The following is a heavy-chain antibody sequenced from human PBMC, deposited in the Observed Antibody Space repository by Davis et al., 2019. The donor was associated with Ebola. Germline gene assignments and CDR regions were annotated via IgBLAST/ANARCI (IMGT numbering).Heavy chain of an antibody. J-gene: IGHJ4*02. V-gene: IGHV3-30-3*01. D-gene: IGHD1-1*01. CDR1: GFTFSSYA. CDR3: ARDRGTGTTLDY. CDR2: ISYDGSNK. Sequence: GESLKISCAASGFTFSSYAMHWVRQAPGKGLEWVAVISYDGSNKYYADSVKGRFTISRGNSKNTLYLQMNSLRAEDTAVYYCARDRGTGTTLDYWGQGTLVTVSS.